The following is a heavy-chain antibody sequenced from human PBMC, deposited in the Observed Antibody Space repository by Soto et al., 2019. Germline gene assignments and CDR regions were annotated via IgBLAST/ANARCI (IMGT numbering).Heavy chain of an antibody. D-gene: IGHD2-21*02. V-gene: IGHV3-7*01. J-gene: IGHJ5*02. CDR3: ASGFQTAA. CDR2: IKEDGTEK. CDR1: GFPFGFYW. Sequence: EAQLAESGGGLVQPGGSLRLSCAASGFPFGFYWMTWVRQAPGKGLEWVANIKEDGTEKNYVDSVKGRFTISRDNAKNSLYLQMNSLRVEDTAVYYCASGFQTAAWGQGTLVTVSS.